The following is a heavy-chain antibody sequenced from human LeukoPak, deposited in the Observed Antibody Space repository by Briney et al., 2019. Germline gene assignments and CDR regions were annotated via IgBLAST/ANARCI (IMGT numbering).Heavy chain of an antibody. CDR3: ARIPGYCSSTSCYSLDY. V-gene: IGHV4-4*07. CDR2: IYTSGST. J-gene: IGHJ4*02. D-gene: IGHD2-2*01. Sequence: PSETLSLTCTVSGGSISSYYWSWIRQPAGKGLEWIGRIYTSGSTNYNPSLKSRVTMSVDTSKNQFSLKLSSVTAADTAVYYCARIPGYCSSTSCYSLDYWGQGTLVTVSS. CDR1: GGSISSYY.